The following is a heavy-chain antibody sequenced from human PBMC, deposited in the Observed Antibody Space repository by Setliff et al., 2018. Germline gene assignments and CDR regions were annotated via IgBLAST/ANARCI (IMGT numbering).Heavy chain of an antibody. D-gene: IGHD2-21*01. Sequence: GASLRLSCVGSDFTFSNSAMSWVRQAPGKGLEWVSTITDSGSKILYVDSVKGRFTISRDNSKNSLYLQMDSLRPEDTAVYYCAKDRLFPRYWGLGTLVTVSS. V-gene: IGHV3-23*01. CDR3: AKDRLFPRY. CDR2: ITDSGSKI. CDR1: DFTFSNSA. J-gene: IGHJ4*02.